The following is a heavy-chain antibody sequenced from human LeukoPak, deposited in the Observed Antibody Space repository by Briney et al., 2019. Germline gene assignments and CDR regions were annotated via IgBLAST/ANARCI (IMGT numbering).Heavy chain of an antibody. CDR1: GFTFDDYA. Sequence: GGSLRLSCAASGFTFDDYAMHWVRQAPGKGLEWVSGISWNSGSIGYADSVKGRFTISRDNAKNSLYLQMNSLRAEDTALYYCARDGNSGYDLTYYYGMDVWGQGTTVTVSS. CDR2: ISWNSGSI. CDR3: ARDGNSGYDLTYYYGMDV. D-gene: IGHD5-12*01. V-gene: IGHV3-9*01. J-gene: IGHJ6*02.